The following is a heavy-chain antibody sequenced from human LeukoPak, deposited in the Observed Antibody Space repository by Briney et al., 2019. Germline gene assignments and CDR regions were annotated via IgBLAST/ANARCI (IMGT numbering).Heavy chain of an antibody. CDR1: GFTFSNYW. V-gene: IGHV3-7*01. CDR2: IKQDGSEI. J-gene: IGHJ4*02. Sequence: PGGSLRLSCAASGFTFSNYWMTWVRQAPGKGLEWVATIKQDGSEIYYVDSVRGRFTISRDNAKNSLYLQLNSLRADDTAVYYCAETYMIRSLGGQGTLVTVSS. CDR3: AETYMIRSL. D-gene: IGHD3-10*01.